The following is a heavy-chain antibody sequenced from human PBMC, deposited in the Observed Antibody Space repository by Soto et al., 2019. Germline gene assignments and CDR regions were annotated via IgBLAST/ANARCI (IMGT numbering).Heavy chain of an antibody. CDR2: LHWDADE. D-gene: IGHD3-16*02. J-gene: IGHJ4*02. CDR3: AHKYYDYVWGSYPAFDY. V-gene: IGHV2-5*02. CDR1: GVSPSTSRVG. Sequence: GPTLVHPTQTLTLTCTFSGVSPSTSRVGVGWIRQPRGKALEWIALLHWDADERYSPSLKSRLTITKDTSKNQVVLTMTNMDPVDTATYYCAHKYYDYVWGSYPAFDYWGQGTLVTVSS.